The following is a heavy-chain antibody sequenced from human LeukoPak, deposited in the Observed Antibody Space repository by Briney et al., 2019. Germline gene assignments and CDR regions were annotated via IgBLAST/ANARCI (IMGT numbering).Heavy chain of an antibody. CDR2: INPNSGGT. D-gene: IGHD3-3*01. J-gene: IGHJ4*02. CDR3: ARDLIWSGYYNEDDY. V-gene: IGHV1-2*02. Sequence: ASVKVSCKASGYTFTGYYMHWVRQAPGQGLEWMGWINPNSGGTNYAQKFQGRVTMTRDTSISTAYMELSRPRSDDTAVYYCARDLIWSGYYNEDDYWGQGTLVTVSS. CDR1: GYTFTGYY.